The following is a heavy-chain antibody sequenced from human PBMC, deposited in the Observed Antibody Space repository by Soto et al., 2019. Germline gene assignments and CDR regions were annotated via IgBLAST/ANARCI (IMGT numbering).Heavy chain of an antibody. CDR3: ARDTDGGSALDY. CDR1: GYTFTSYA. Sequence: QVQLVQSGAEVKKPGSSVKVSCKASGYTFTSYAMDWVRQAPGQRLEWIGWINAGNGNTKYSQKFQGRVTITSDTSASTAYMELSSLRSEDTAMYYCARDTDGGSALDYWGQGNLVSVSS. V-gene: IGHV1-3*01. CDR2: INAGNGNT. D-gene: IGHD1-26*01. J-gene: IGHJ4*02.